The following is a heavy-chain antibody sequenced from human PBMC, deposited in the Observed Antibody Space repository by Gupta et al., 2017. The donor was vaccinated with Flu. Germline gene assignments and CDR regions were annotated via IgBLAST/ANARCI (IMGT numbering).Heavy chain of an antibody. CDR1: YW. Sequence: YWIGWVRQTPGKGLEWMGIIFPADSDTKYSPSFQGHVTISVDKSINTAYLQWSSLRASDTAMYFCSRQRFYYGMDVWGQGTTVIVSS. CDR3: SRQRFYYGMDV. V-gene: IGHV5-51*01. CDR2: IFPADSDT. J-gene: IGHJ6*02.